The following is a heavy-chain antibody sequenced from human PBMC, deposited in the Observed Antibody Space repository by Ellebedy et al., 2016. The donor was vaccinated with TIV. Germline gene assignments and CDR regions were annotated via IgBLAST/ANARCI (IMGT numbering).Heavy chain of an antibody. J-gene: IGHJ6*02. V-gene: IGHV3-30*02. CDR2: IRYDGRDK. Sequence: GESLKISCAASGFTFSSYGMHWVRQAPGRGLERVAFIRYDGRDKYYADSVKGRFTISRDNSKNTLYLEMNSLRLEDTAVYYCGVDVWGQGTTVTVPS. CDR1: GFTFSSYG. CDR3: GVDV.